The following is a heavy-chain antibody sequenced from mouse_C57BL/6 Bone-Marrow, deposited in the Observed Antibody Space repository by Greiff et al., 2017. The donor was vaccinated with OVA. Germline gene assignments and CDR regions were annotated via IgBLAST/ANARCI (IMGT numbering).Heavy chain of an antibody. CDR1: GYSITSGYY. Sequence: EVKLVESGPGLVKPSQSLSLTCSVTGYSITSGYYWNWIRQFPGNKLEWMGYISYDGSNNYNPSLKNRISITRDTSKNQFFLKLNSVTTEDTATYYCATGYYGSKDFDYWGQGTTLTVSS. CDR3: ATGYYGSKDFDY. J-gene: IGHJ2*01. V-gene: IGHV3-6*01. CDR2: ISYDGSN. D-gene: IGHD1-1*01.